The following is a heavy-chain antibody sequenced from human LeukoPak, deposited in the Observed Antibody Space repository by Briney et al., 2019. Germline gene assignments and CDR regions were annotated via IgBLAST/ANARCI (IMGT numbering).Heavy chain of an antibody. CDR2: VSYSGST. V-gene: IGHV4-39*01. CDR3: ASLDSSGYYRFDY. CDR1: GGSISNSYY. J-gene: IGHJ4*02. Sequence: SETLSLTCTVSGGSISNSYYWGWIRQPPGKGLEWIGSVSYSGSTYYNPSLKSRVTISVDTSKNQFSLKLSSVTAADTAVYYCASLDSSGYYRFDYWGQGTLVTVSS. D-gene: IGHD3-22*01.